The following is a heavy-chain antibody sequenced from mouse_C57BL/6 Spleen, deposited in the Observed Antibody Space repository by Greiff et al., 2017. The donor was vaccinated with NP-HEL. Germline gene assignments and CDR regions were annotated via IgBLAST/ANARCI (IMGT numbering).Heavy chain of an antibody. V-gene: IGHV7-3*01. CDR2: IRNKANGYTT. CDR1: GFTFTDYY. J-gene: IGHJ1*03. D-gene: IGHD2-1*01. Sequence: EVKLQESGGGLVQPGGSLSLSCAASGFTFTDYYMSWVRQPPGKALEWLGFIRNKANGYTTEYSASVKGRFTISRDNSQSILYLQMNALRAEDSATYYCARYSNYGGYFDVWGTGTTVTVSS. CDR3: ARYSNYGGYFDV.